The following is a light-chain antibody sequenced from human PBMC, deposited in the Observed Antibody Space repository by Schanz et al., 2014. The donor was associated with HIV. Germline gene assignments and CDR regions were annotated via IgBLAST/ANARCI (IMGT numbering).Light chain of an antibody. CDR2: EVS. J-gene: IGLJ2*01. Sequence: QSALTQPPSASGSPGQSVTISCTGTSSDVGGYNYVSWYQQHPGKAPKLMIYEVSKRPSGVPDRFSGSKSGNTASLTISGLQAGDEADYYCSSYTSSSTVVFGGGTKLTVL. CDR3: SSYTSSSTVV. V-gene: IGLV2-8*01. CDR1: SSDVGGYNY.